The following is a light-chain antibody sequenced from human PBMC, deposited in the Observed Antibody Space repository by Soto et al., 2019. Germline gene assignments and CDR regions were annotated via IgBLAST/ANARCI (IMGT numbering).Light chain of an antibody. CDR3: QSYDSSLSGVV. J-gene: IGLJ2*01. CDR1: SSNIGGGYD. V-gene: IGLV1-40*01. Sequence: QSVLTQPPSVSGAPGQRVTISCTGSSSNIGGGYDVHWYQQLPGTAPKLLIYSNTHRPSGVPDRFSGTKSGTSASLAITGLHAEDEADYYCQSYDSSLSGVVFGGGTKLTVL. CDR2: SNT.